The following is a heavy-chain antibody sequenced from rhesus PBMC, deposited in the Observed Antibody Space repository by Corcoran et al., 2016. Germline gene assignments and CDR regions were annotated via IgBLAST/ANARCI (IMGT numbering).Heavy chain of an antibody. V-gene: IGHV4-169*02. CDR1: GGSISRSY. CDR2: RYGRGSST. CDR3: ARDEPNSLDV. J-gene: IGHJ5-2*02. Sequence: QLQLQASGPGLVKPSETLSLTCAVSGGSISRSYWSWIRQAPGKGLEWIWYRYGRGSSTNYHPSRKRRVTLSGDTSKNQLSLKRSAVTAADTAVYDCARDEPNSLDVWGRGVLVTVSS.